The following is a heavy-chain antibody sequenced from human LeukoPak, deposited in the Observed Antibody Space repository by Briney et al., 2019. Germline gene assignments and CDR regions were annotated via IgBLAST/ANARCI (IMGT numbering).Heavy chain of an antibody. J-gene: IGHJ4*02. CDR3: ARRNTMKEQRFDY. D-gene: IGHD3-22*01. CDR1: GYTFTGYY. CDR2: INPNSGGT. V-gene: IGHV1-2*02. Sequence: GASVKVSCKASGYTFTGYYMHWVRQAPGQGLELMGWINPNSGGTNYAQKFQGRVTMTRDTSISTAYMELSRLRSDDTAVDYCARRNTMKEQRFDYWGQGTLVTVSS.